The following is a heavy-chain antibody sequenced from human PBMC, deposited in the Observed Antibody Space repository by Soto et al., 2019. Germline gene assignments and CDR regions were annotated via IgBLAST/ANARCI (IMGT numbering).Heavy chain of an antibody. CDR3: ARVATLVRGVIEWAGMDV. CDR2: IYYSGST. CDR1: GGSISSYY. Sequence: SETLSLTCTVSGGSISSYYWSWIRQPQGKGMEWIGYIYYSGSTNYNPPLKSRVTISVDTSKNQFSLKLRSVSAADTAVYYCARVATLVRGVIEWAGMDVRGKGTTVTVSS. D-gene: IGHD3-10*01. V-gene: IGHV4-59*01. J-gene: IGHJ6*04.